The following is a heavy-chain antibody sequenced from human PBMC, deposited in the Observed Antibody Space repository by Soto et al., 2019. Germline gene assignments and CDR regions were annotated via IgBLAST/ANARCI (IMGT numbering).Heavy chain of an antibody. J-gene: IGHJ4*02. CDR3: AKPSGGSYPESRVFDS. V-gene: IGHV3-23*05. Sequence: VGSLRFSCAASGFTFYSSAMSWVRQAPGKGLEWVSAISTNGRNTLYADSVKGRFTISRGNSKNTLYLQMNSLRAEDTAIYYCAKPSGGSYPESRVFDSWGQGTRVTVSS. CDR1: GFTFYSSA. D-gene: IGHD1-26*01. CDR2: ISTNGRNT.